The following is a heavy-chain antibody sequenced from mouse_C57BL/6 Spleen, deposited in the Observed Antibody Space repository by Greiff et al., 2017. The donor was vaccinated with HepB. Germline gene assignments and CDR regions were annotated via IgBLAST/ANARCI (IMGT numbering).Heavy chain of an antibody. CDR3: ARDPYDYDWYFDV. V-gene: IGHV1-59*01. Sequence: QVQLQQPGAELVRPGTSVKLSCKASGYTFTSYWMHWVKQRPGQGLEWIGVIDPSDSYTNYNQKFKGKATLTVDTSSSTAYMQLSSLTSEDSAVYYCARDPYDYDWYFDVWGTGTTVTVSS. CDR2: IDPSDSYT. CDR1: GYTFTSYW. J-gene: IGHJ1*03. D-gene: IGHD2-4*01.